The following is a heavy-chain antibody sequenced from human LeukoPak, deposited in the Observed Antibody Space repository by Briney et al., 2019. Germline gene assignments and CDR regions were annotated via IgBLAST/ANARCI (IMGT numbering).Heavy chain of an antibody. D-gene: IGHD6-13*01. CDR3: ARGPDYSSSYAANWFDP. CDR1: GGSISSSTYY. CDR2: IYYSGST. V-gene: IGHV4-39*01. J-gene: IGHJ5*02. Sequence: PSETLSLTCTVSGGSISSSTYYWGWIRQPPGKGLEWIGSIYYSGSTFYNPSLKSRVTISVDTSKNQLSLKLSSVTSADTAVYYCARGPDYSSSYAANWFDPWGQGTLVTVSS.